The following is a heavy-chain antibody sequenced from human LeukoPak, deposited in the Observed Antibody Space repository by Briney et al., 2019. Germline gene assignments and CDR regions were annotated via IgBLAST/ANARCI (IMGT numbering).Heavy chain of an antibody. CDR2: INHSGST. CDR3: ARGLRWLKFDYYYYMDV. Sequence: SETLSLTCAVYGGSSSGYYWSWIRQPPGKGLEWIGEINHSGSTNYNPSLKSRVTISVDTSKNQFSLKLSSVTAADTAVYYCARGLRWLKFDYYYYMDVWGKGTTVTVSS. J-gene: IGHJ6*03. V-gene: IGHV4-34*01. D-gene: IGHD5-12*01. CDR1: GGSSSGYY.